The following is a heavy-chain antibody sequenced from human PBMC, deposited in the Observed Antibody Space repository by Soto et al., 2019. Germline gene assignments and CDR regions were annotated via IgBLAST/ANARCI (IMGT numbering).Heavy chain of an antibody. CDR2: INPNSGGT. Sequence: ASVKVSCKASGYTFTGYYMHWVRQAPGQGLEWMGWINPNSGGTNYAQKFQGRVTMTRDTSISTAYMELSRLRSDDTTVYYCACEPVVTATLARTNWFDPWGQGTLVTVS. CDR1: GYTFTGYY. D-gene: IGHD2-21*02. V-gene: IGHV1-2*02. J-gene: IGHJ5*02. CDR3: ACEPVVTATLARTNWFDP.